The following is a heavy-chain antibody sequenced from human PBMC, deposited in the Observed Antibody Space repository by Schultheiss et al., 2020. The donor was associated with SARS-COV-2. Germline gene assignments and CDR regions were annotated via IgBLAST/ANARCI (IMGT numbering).Heavy chain of an antibody. CDR2: ISGSSSYI. CDR3: VRETYYYDSSGFYQYYFDY. D-gene: IGHD3-22*01. Sequence: GGSLRLSCAASGFTVSSNYMSWVRQAPGKGLEWVSSISGSSSYIHYADSVKGRFTISRDNAKNSLYLQMNSLRAEDTAVYYCVRETYYYDSSGFYQYYFDYWGQGTLVTVSS. J-gene: IGHJ4*02. CDR1: GFTVSSNY. V-gene: IGHV3-21*01.